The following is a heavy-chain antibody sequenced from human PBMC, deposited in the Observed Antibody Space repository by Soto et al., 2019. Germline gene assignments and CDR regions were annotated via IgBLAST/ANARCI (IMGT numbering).Heavy chain of an antibody. CDR2: INPDSGGT. CDR1: GYTFTGYY. V-gene: IGHV1-2*02. Sequence: QVQLVQSGAEVKKPGSSVNVSCKTSGYTFTGYYIHWVRQAPGQRLEWMGWINPDSGGTKYAQKFQGRVTMTRDTSISTAEMELNSLRSDDTAVYYCARRRIQPAGGYYGLDVWGQGTTVTVSS. CDR3: ARRRIQPAGGYYGLDV. D-gene: IGHD5-18*01. J-gene: IGHJ6*02.